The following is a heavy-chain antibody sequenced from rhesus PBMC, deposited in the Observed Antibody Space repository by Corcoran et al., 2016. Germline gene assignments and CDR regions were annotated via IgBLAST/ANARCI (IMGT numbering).Heavy chain of an antibody. Sequence: QVQLQESGPGLVKPSETLSLTCAVSGGSISSSYYYWSWIRQAPGKGLEWIGYISYSGGPTYTPSLKRRVTFSRDTSKNQFSLKLSSVTAADTAVYYCARGGGSYPLGYFEFWGQGALVTVSS. CDR1: GGSISSSYYY. CDR3: ARGGGSYPLGYFEF. J-gene: IGHJ1*01. CDR2: ISYSGGP. V-gene: IGHV4-122*02. D-gene: IGHD1-44*02.